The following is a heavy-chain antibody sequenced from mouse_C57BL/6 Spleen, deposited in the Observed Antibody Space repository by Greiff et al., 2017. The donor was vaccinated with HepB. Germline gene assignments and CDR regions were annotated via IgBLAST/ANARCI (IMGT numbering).Heavy chain of an antibody. D-gene: IGHD2-2*01. CDR2: ISSGGDYI. Sequence: EVKLMESGEGLVKPGGSLKLSCAASGFTFSSYAMSWVRQTPEKRLEWVAYISSGGDYIYYADTVKGRFTISRDNARNTLYLQMSSLKSEDTAMYYCTRAGYESAMDYWGQRTSVTVSS. V-gene: IGHV5-9-1*02. CDR3: TRAGYESAMDY. J-gene: IGHJ4*01. CDR1: GFTFSSYA.